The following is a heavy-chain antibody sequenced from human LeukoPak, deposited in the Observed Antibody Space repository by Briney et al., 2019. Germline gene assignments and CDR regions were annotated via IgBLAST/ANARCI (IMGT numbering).Heavy chain of an antibody. V-gene: IGHV4-4*07. D-gene: IGHD6-19*01. J-gene: IGHJ4*02. CDR3: ALSSSSDWYYFNY. CDR1: GGSISSYY. Sequence: KPSETLSLNCTVSGGSISSYYWSWMRQPAGKGLEWIGRIYTGGSTNYNPSLKSRVTMSVDTSKNQLSLKLSSVTAADTAVYYCALSSSSDWYYFNYWGQGALVTVSS. CDR2: IYTGGST.